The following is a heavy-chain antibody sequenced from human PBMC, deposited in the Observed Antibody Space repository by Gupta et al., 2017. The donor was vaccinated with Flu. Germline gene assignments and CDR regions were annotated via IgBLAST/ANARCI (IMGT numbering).Heavy chain of an antibody. V-gene: IGHV3-64*07. D-gene: IGHD4-17*01. Sequence: EMQLVESGGGWVQPGGSLRLSSAASGFNFSSQAMHWVRQAPGKGLEYVSAINTNGGSTFYADSVKGRFTISRDNSENMMSLQMDSLRTEDTAVYYCARRSTTNCYDYWGQGTLVTVSS. CDR3: ARRSTTNCYDY. CDR2: INTNGGST. CDR1: GFNFSSQA. J-gene: IGHJ4*02.